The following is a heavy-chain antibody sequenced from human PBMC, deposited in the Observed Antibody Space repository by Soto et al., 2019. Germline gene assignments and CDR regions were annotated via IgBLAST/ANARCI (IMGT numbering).Heavy chain of an antibody. V-gene: IGHV3-53*01. CDR1: GFTVSSNY. D-gene: IGHD6-13*01. CDR3: AGAISSWYNWFDP. CDR2: IYSGGST. Sequence: GGSLRLSCAASGFTVSSNYMSWVRQAPGKGLEWVSVIYSGGSTYYADSVKGRFTISRDNSKNTLYLQMNSLRAEDTAVYYCAGAISSWYNWFDPWGQGTLVTVSS. J-gene: IGHJ5*02.